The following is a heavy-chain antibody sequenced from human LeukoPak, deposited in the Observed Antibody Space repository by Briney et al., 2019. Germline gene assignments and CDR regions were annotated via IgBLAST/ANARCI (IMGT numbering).Heavy chain of an antibody. D-gene: IGHD4-23*01. CDR2: ISYVGSHT. J-gene: IGHJ4*02. CDR1: GFSFSDYA. CDR3: ARDANGGLDY. V-gene: IGHV3-30-3*01. Sequence: GGSLRLSCAASGFSFSDYAMHWVRQAPGKGLEWLTVISYVGSHTYYADSVKGRFTVSRDNSKNTLYFQMNSLRAEDTAVYYCARDANGGLDYWGQGTLVTVSS.